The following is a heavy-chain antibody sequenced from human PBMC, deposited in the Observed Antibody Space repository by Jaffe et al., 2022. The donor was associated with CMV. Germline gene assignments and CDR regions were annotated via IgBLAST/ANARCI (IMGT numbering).Heavy chain of an antibody. V-gene: IGHV3-23*04. CDR2: ISGSGGST. J-gene: IGHJ3*02. D-gene: IGHD2-21*02. Sequence: EVQLVESGGGLVQPGGSLRLSCAASGFTFSSYAMSWVRQAPGKGLEWVSAISGSGGSTYYADSVKGRFTISRDNSKNTLYLQMNSLRAEDTAVYYCAKVSPLTEAYCGGDCYVADAFDIWGQGTMVTVSS. CDR1: GFTFSSYA. CDR3: AKVSPLTEAYCGGDCYVADAFDI.